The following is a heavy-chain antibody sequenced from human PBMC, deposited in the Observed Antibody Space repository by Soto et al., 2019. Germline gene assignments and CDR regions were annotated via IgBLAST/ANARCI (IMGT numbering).Heavy chain of an antibody. Sequence: QVQLQESGPGLVKPSETLSLTCTVSGGSVSSYYWSWIRQPPGKGLEWIGYIYYGGGTNYSPSLKSRVTIAFETSKNQLSLKLSSVTAADTAVYYCAARNGGGSGYSSNWYPPYYYDMDVWGKGTTVTVSS. J-gene: IGHJ6*03. CDR2: IYYGGGT. CDR3: AARNGGGSGYSSNWYPPYYYDMDV. D-gene: IGHD6-13*01. V-gene: IGHV4-59*02. CDR1: GGSVSSYY.